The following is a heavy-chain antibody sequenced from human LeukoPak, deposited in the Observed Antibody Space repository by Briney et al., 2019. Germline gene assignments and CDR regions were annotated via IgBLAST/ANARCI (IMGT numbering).Heavy chain of an antibody. V-gene: IGHV3-7*01. CDR3: ARDPSYSGSYLDY. J-gene: IGHJ4*02. Sequence: PGGSLRLSRAATGFTFSSYWMSWVRQARGKGLEWVANIKQDGSEKYYVDSVKGRFTISRDNAKNSLYLQMNSLRAEDTAVYYCARDPSYSGSYLDYWGQGTLVTVSS. CDR2: IKQDGSEK. CDR1: GFTFSSYW. D-gene: IGHD1-26*01.